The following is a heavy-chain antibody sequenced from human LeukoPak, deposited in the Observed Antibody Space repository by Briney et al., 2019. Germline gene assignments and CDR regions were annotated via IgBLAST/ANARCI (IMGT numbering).Heavy chain of an antibody. CDR3: ARHSGYSSGWDAYYFDY. CDR2: IYSGGST. Sequence: GSLRLSCAASGFAVSSNYMSWVRQAPGKGLEWVSVIYSGGSTYYADSVKGRFTISRDNSKNTLYLQVNSLRAEDTAVYYCARHSGYSSGWDAYYFDYWGQGTLVTVSS. D-gene: IGHD6-19*01. J-gene: IGHJ4*02. CDR1: GFAVSSNY. V-gene: IGHV3-53*01.